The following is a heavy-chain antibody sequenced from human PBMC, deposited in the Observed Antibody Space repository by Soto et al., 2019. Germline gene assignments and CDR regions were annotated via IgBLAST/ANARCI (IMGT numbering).Heavy chain of an antibody. CDR1: GFTFSSYA. Sequence: GSLRLSCAASGFTFSSYAMRWVRQAPGKGLEWVAVISYDGSNKYYADSVKGRFTISRDNSKNTLYLQMNSLRAEDTAVYYCAREWTYYDILTGYPYYGMDVWGQGTTVTV. V-gene: IGHV3-30-3*01. CDR2: ISYDGSNK. J-gene: IGHJ6*02. CDR3: AREWTYYDILTGYPYYGMDV. D-gene: IGHD3-9*01.